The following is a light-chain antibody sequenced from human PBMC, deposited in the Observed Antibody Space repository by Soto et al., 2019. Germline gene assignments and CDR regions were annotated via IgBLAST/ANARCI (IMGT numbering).Light chain of an antibody. CDR3: QQYNNWPPT. J-gene: IGKJ1*01. CDR2: GAS. V-gene: IGKV3-15*01. CDR1: QSVTSY. Sequence: ILLTQSPATLSLSPGERPTISCKASQSVTSYLTWYQQKPGQAPRLLIYGASTRATGVPARFRGSGSGTEFTLTISSLQSEDFEVYYCQQYNNWPPTFGQGTKVDIK.